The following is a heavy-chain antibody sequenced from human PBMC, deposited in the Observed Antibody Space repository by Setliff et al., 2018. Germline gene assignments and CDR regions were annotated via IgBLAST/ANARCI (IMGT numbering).Heavy chain of an antibody. CDR3: ARITIAGEDY. D-gene: IGHD3-10*01. V-gene: IGHV4-61*02. CDR1: GGSISSGSYY. CDR2: IYTSGST. Sequence: SETLSLTCTVSGGSISSGSYYWSWIRQPAGKGLEWIGRIYTSGSTNYNPSLKSRVTISVDTSKNQFSLKLSSVTAADTAVYYCARITIAGEDYWGQGTLVTV. J-gene: IGHJ4*02.